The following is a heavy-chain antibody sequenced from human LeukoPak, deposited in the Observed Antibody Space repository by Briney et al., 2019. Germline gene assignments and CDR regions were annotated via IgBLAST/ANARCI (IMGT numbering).Heavy chain of an antibody. CDR2: IYSGGST. J-gene: IGHJ4*02. CDR1: GFTVSSNY. V-gene: IGHV3-66*01. Sequence: GRYLSLSCAAYGFTVSSNYMSCVQQAPGKGLEWVSVIYSGGSTYYADSVKGRFTISRDNSKNTLYLQMNSLRAEATAVYYCARDRVFDYWGQGTLVTVSS. CDR3: ARDRVFDY.